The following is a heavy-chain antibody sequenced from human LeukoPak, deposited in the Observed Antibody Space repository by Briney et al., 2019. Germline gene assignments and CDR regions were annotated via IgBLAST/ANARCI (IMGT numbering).Heavy chain of an antibody. CDR2: IYYSGST. D-gene: IGHD3-22*01. CDR1: GGSVSSGSNY. J-gene: IGHJ5*02. Sequence: SETLSLTCTVSGGSVSSGSNYWSWIRQRPGKGLEWIGYIYYSGSTYYNPSLKSRVTISVDTSKNQFSLKLSSVTAADTAVYYCARRFYYDSTENWFDPWGQGTLVTVSS. CDR3: ARRFYYDSTENWFDP. V-gene: IGHV4-31*03.